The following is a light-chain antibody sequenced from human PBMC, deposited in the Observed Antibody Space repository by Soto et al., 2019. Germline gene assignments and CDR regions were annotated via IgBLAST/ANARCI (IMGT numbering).Light chain of an antibody. J-gene: IGKJ2*01. CDR1: QSVSSSY. CDR3: QQYGSSPNT. V-gene: IGKV3-20*01. CDR2: GAS. Sequence: EIVLTQSPGTLSLSPGERATLSCRASQSVSSSYLAWYQQKPGQAPRLLIYGASSRATGIPDRFSGSGSGTDFTLPLSRLEPEDFALYYCQQYGSSPNTFGQGTKLEIK.